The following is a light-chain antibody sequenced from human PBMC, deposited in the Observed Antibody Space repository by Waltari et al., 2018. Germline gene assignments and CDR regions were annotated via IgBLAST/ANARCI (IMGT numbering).Light chain of an antibody. J-gene: IGLJ3*02. CDR1: SSDIGNYNL. Sequence: QSALTQPASVSGSPGQSLNISCTGTSSDIGNYNLVSWYQQHPGKAPKVMISDVSKRPSGVSNRFSGSKSGNTASLTISGLQPEDEAYYYCCSYAGSSTVWVFGGGTKLTVL. CDR2: DVS. CDR3: CSYAGSSTVWV. V-gene: IGLV2-23*02.